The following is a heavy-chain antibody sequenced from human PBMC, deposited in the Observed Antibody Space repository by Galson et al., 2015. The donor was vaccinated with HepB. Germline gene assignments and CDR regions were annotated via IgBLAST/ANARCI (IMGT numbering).Heavy chain of an antibody. CDR1: GYTFTNFW. D-gene: IGHD2-15*01. J-gene: IGHJ4*02. CDR3: ARVDESGGGSFDN. V-gene: IGHV5-51*01. Sequence: QSGAEVKKPGESLKISCQVSGYTFTNFWVGWVRQVPGKGLEWMGIIYPGDSDTRYSPSFQGHVTISADKSNYTAYVQWSSLRTSDSAMYYCARVDESGGGSFDNWGQGTLVIVSS. CDR2: IYPGDSDT.